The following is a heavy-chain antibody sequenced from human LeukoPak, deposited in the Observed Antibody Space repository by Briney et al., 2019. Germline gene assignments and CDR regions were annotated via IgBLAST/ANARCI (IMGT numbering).Heavy chain of an antibody. CDR1: GFTFSSYA. CDR3: ARDQYYGSSGSDAFDV. V-gene: IGHV3-30-3*01. Sequence: GGSLRLSCAASGFTFSSYAMHWVRQAPDKGLEWVAVISNDGNDKYHADSVKGRFTISRDNSKNTLYLQMNSLRVEDTAVYYCARDQYYGSSGSDAFDVWGQGTMVTVSS. CDR2: ISNDGNDK. D-gene: IGHD3-22*01. J-gene: IGHJ3*01.